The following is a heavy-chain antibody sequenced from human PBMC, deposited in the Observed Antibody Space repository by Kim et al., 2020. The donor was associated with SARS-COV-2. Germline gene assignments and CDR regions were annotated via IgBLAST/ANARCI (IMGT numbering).Heavy chain of an antibody. D-gene: IGHD6-19*01. V-gene: IGHV3-33*06. Sequence: GGSLRLSCAASGFTFSTYGMHWVRQAPGKGLEWVAVIWYDGSNKFYADSVKGRFTISRDNSKNTLYLQMNSLRAEDTAVYYCAKVTLAGDSSGWLGPDYWGQGTLVTVSS. CDR2: IWYDGSNK. CDR1: GFTFSTYG. CDR3: AKVTLAGDSSGWLGPDY. J-gene: IGHJ4*02.